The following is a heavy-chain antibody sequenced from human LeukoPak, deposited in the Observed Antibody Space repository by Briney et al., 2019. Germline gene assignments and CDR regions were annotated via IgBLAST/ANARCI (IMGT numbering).Heavy chain of an antibody. J-gene: IGHJ4*02. Sequence: GASVKVSCKASGYTFTGYYMHWVRQAPGQGLEWMGWINPNSGGTNYAQKFQGRVTMTRDTSISTAYMELSRLRSDDTAVYYCARASFPGYSSSWYSRFDYWGQGTLVTVSS. D-gene: IGHD6-13*01. CDR1: GYTFTGYY. CDR2: INPNSGGT. V-gene: IGHV1-2*02. CDR3: ARASFPGYSSSWYSRFDY.